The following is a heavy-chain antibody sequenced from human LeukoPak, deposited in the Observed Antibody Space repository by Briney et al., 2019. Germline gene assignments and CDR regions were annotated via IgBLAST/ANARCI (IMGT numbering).Heavy chain of an antibody. J-gene: IGHJ4*02. V-gene: IGHV6-1*01. Sequence: SQTLSLTCGISWDIVSCNSAAGNWISQSRSRGLEWMERTYYKSKWYKDYEVSVKSRININLDTSKNQLSLQLNSVTPEDTAVYYCERGGYSGYDYGYWGEGSLVTASS. CDR3: ERGGYSGYDYGY. D-gene: IGHD5-12*01. CDR1: WDIVSCNSAA. CDR2: TYYKSKWYK.